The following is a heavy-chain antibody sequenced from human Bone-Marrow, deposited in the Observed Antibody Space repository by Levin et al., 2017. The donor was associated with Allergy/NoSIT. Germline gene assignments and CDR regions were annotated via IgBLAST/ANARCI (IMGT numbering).Heavy chain of an antibody. CDR2: IYYSGST. CDR3: ARGYYDILTGYLLRALWYFDL. CDR1: GGSISSYY. V-gene: IGHV4-59*01. Sequence: SETLSLTCTVSGGSISSYYWSWIRQPPGKGLEWIGYIYYSGSTNYNPSLKSRVTISVDTSKNQFSLKLSSVTAADTAVYYCARGYYDILTGYLLRALWYFDLWGRGTLVTVSS. D-gene: IGHD3-9*01. J-gene: IGHJ2*01.